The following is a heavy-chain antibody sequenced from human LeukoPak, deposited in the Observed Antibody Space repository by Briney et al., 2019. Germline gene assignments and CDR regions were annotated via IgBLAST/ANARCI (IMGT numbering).Heavy chain of an antibody. CDR3: AKVYNDYSFDY. D-gene: IGHD4-11*01. CDR1: GYSFTSNW. J-gene: IGHJ4*02. V-gene: IGHV5-51*01. CDR2: IYPGDSDT. Sequence: GESLKISCKGSGYSFTSNWIGWVRQMPGKGLEWMGIIYPGDSDTRYSPSFQGQVTISADKSITTAYLQWTSLKASDTAMYYCAKVYNDYSFDYWGQGTLVTVSS.